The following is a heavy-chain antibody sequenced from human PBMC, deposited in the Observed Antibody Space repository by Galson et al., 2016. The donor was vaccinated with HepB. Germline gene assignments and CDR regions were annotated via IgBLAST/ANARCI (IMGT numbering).Heavy chain of an antibody. CDR1: GVSINNYY. Sequence: ETLSLTCSVSGVSINNYYWNWVRQPAGKGLEWIGRIYTSGITDYNPSLKSRVSVSVDTSKNQFSLKLSSVTAADTAVYYCARDPHFGDYFDYWGQGTLVTVSS. CDR2: IYTSGIT. V-gene: IGHV4-4*07. J-gene: IGHJ4*02. CDR3: ARDPHFGDYFDY. D-gene: IGHD4-17*01.